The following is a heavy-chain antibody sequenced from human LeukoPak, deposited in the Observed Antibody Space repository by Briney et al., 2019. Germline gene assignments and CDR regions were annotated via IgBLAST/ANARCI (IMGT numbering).Heavy chain of an antibody. Sequence: GSLRLSCAASGFTFSDYYMSWIRQPPGKGLEWIGEIYHSGSTNYNPSLKSRVTISVDTSKNQFSLKLSSVTAADTAVYYCARGVRLSYYYYYYMDVWGKGTTVTVSS. J-gene: IGHJ6*03. CDR1: GFTFSDYY. CDR2: IYHSGST. V-gene: IGHV4-34*01. CDR3: ARGVRLSYYYYYYMDV.